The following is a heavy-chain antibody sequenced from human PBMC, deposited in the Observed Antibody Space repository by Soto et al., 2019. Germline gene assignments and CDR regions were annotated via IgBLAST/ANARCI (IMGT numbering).Heavy chain of an antibody. Sequence: QLQLQESGPRLVKPSETLSLICSVSGASITSGNYYWAWICQPPGKGLEWIGSMFYRGTTHYNSSLETRVSISADTAKNQISLNLNSVTAADTAIYFCARHPSLYRHLEFWGQGILVTVSS. CDR3: ARHPSLYRHLEF. D-gene: IGHD4-4*01. CDR2: MFYRGTT. V-gene: IGHV4-39*01. CDR1: GASITSGNYY. J-gene: IGHJ4*02.